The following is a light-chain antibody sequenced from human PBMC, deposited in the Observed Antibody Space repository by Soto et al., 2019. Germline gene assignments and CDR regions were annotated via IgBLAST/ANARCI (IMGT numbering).Light chain of an antibody. J-gene: IGLJ1*01. CDR1: SSDIGAYNY. Sequence: QSALTQPASVSGSPGQSITISCTGTSSDIGAYNYVSWYPQHPGKAPQLLIYDVNNRPSGVSHRFSGSKSGNTASLTISGLQSEDEADYFCTSYTGSNTLEVFGPGTKLTVL. V-gene: IGLV2-14*03. CDR2: DVN. CDR3: TSYTGSNTLEV.